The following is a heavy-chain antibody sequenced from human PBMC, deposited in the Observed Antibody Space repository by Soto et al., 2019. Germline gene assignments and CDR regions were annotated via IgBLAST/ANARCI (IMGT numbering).Heavy chain of an antibody. D-gene: IGHD1-7*01. Sequence: SGPTLVNPTQTLTLTCTFSGFSLSTSGVGVGWIRQPPGKALEWLALIYWNDDKRYSPSLKSRLTITKDTSKNQVVLTMTNMDPVDTATYYCAHSRMRNYAVSEYFDYWAQGNLVPVSS. CDR3: AHSRMRNYAVSEYFDY. CDR2: IYWNDDK. V-gene: IGHV2-5*01. J-gene: IGHJ4*02. CDR1: GFSLSTSGVG.